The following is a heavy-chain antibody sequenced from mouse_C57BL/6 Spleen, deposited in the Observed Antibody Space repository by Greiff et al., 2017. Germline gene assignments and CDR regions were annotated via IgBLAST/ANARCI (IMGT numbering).Heavy chain of an antibody. J-gene: IGHJ4*01. CDR3: APSNYDGGYAMDY. V-gene: IGHV1-26*01. D-gene: IGHD2-5*01. Sequence: VQLQQSGPELVKPGASVKISCKASGYTFTDYYMNWVKQSHGKSLEWIGDINPNNGGTSYNQKFKGKATLTVDKSSSTAYMELRSLTSEDSAVYYCAPSNYDGGYAMDYWGQGTSVTVSS. CDR1: GYTFTDYY. CDR2: INPNNGGT.